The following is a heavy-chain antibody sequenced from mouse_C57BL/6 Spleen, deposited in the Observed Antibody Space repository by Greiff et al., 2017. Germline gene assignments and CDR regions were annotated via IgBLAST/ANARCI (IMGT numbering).Heavy chain of an antibody. J-gene: IGHJ2*01. D-gene: IGHD4-1*01. CDR3: AGDWDYFDG. Sequence: LEEPGAELVRPGTSVKVSCKASGYAFTNYLIEWVKQRPGQGLEWIGVINPGSGGTNYNEKFKGKATLTADKSSSTAYMQLSSLTSEDSAVXFCAGDWDYFDGWGKGTTLTVSS. V-gene: IGHV1-54*01. CDR1: GYAFTNYL. CDR2: INPGSGGT.